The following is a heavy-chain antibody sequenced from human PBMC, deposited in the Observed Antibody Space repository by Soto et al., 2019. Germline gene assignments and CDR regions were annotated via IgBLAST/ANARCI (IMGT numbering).Heavy chain of an antibody. D-gene: IGHD6-6*01. Sequence: SETLPLTCTVSCGSIGSHYWSWIRQPPGKGLEWIGNIYYSGNTNYNPALKGRVTISLDTSKNQFSLRLNSVTAADTAVYYCARSTIAPRLFMYPFDSWGQGTLVTVSS. CDR1: CGSIGSHY. V-gene: IGHV4-59*04. J-gene: IGHJ4*02. CDR2: IYYSGNT. CDR3: ARSTIAPRLFMYPFDS.